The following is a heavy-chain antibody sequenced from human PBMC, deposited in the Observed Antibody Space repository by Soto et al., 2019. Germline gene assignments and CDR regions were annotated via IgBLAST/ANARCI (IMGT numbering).Heavy chain of an antibody. V-gene: IGHV3-30*18. J-gene: IGHJ4*02. CDR3: AKGGKRITMIVNPDY. CDR1: GFTFSSYG. Sequence: QVQLVESGGGVVQPGRSLRLSCAASGFTFSSYGMHWVRQAPGKGLEWVAVISYDGSNKYYADSVKGRFTISRDNSKNTLYLQMNSLRAEDTAVYYGAKGGKRITMIVNPDYWGQGTLVTVSS. CDR2: ISYDGSNK. D-gene: IGHD3-22*01.